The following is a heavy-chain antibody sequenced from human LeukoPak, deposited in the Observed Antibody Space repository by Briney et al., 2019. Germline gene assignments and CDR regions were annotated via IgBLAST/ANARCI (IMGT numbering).Heavy chain of an antibody. CDR3: ARGYDY. CDR2: IYYSGST. Sequence: SETLSLTCTVSGGSISSYYWSWIRQPPGKGLEWIGYIYYSGSTYYNPSLKSRVTISVDTSKNQFSLKLSSVTAADTAVYYCARGYDYWGQGTLVTVSS. CDR1: GGSISSYY. J-gene: IGHJ4*02. V-gene: IGHV4-59*12.